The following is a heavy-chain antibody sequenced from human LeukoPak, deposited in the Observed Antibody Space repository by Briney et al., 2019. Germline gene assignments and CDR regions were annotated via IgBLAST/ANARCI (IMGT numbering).Heavy chain of an antibody. J-gene: IGHJ6*03. Sequence: ASETLSLTCTVSGGSISSSSYYWGWIRQPPGKGLEWIGSIYYSGSTYYNPSLKSRVTISVDTSKNQFSLKLSSVTAADTAVYYCARASMVRGVIMAWYYYMDVWGKGTTVTISS. CDR1: GGSISSSSYY. V-gene: IGHV4-39*07. CDR2: IYYSGST. D-gene: IGHD3-10*01. CDR3: ARASMVRGVIMAWYYYMDV.